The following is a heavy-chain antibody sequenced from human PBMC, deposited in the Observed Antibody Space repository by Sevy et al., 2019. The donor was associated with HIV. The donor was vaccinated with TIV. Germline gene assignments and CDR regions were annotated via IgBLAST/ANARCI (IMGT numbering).Heavy chain of an antibody. CDR1: GYTFTSYY. Sequence: ASVKVSCKASGYTFTSYYMHWVRQAPGQGLEWMGIINPSGGSTSYAQKFQGRVTMTRDTSTSTVYMELSSLRSEDTAVYYCAREGDYYDSSGYYLGDYWGQGTLVTVSS. CDR2: INPSGGST. V-gene: IGHV1-46*01. CDR3: AREGDYYDSSGYYLGDY. D-gene: IGHD3-22*01. J-gene: IGHJ4*02.